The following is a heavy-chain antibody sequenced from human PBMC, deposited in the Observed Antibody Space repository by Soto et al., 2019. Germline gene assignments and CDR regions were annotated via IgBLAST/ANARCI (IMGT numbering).Heavy chain of an antibody. D-gene: IGHD3-22*01. CDR1: GGTFSSYA. CDR3: AGDPVRDYYDSSGYLGY. V-gene: IGHV1-69*05. J-gene: IGHJ4*02. Sequence: GASVKVSCKASGGTFSSYAISWVRQAPGQGLEWMGGIIPIFGTANYAQKLQGRVTMTTDTSTSTAYMELRSLRSDDTAVYYCAGDPVRDYYDSSGYLGYWGQGTLVTVSS. CDR2: IIPIFGTA.